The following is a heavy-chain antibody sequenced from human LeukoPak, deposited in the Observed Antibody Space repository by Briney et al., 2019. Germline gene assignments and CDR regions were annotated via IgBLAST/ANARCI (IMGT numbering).Heavy chain of an antibody. Sequence: GGSLRLSCAASGFTFSSYSMNWVRQAPGKGLEWVSSISSSSSYIYYADSVKGRFTISRDNAKNSLYLQMNSLRAEDTAVYYCARAGGTVTTVWGYYFDYWGQGTLVTVSS. D-gene: IGHD4-17*01. CDR1: GFTFSSYS. J-gene: IGHJ4*02. V-gene: IGHV3-21*01. CDR3: ARAGGTVTTVWGYYFDY. CDR2: ISSSSSYI.